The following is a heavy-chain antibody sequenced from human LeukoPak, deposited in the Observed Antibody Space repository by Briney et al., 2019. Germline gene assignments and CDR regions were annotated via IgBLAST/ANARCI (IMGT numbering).Heavy chain of an antibody. Sequence: GGSLRLSCAASGFSFSSYCMNWVRQAPGKGLEWVSYISGSSITIYYADSVKGRFTISRDNAKNSLYLQMNSLRDDDTAVYYCARDRLQYYDILTGYYNEGDYWGQGTLVTVSS. J-gene: IGHJ4*02. D-gene: IGHD3-9*01. CDR3: ARDRLQYYDILTGYYNEGDY. CDR1: GFSFSSYC. V-gene: IGHV3-48*02. CDR2: ISGSSITI.